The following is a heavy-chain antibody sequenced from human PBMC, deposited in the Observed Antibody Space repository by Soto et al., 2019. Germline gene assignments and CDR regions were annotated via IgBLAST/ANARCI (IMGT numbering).Heavy chain of an antibody. CDR1: GFTFSSYG. J-gene: IGHJ1*01. Sequence: QVQLVESGGGVVQPGRSLRLSCAASGFTFSSYGMHWVRQAPGKGLEWVALIWYDGSNEYYVDSVKGRFTISRDNSKNTLFLQMNSLRAEDTAMYYCAREEYSSGTGYLQPWGQGTLVTVPS. D-gene: IGHD6-19*01. V-gene: IGHV3-33*01. CDR2: IWYDGSNE. CDR3: AREEYSSGTGYLQP.